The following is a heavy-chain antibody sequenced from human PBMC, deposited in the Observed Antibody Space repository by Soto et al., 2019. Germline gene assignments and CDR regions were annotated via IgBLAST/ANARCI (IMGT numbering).Heavy chain of an antibody. D-gene: IGHD3-16*01. CDR1: GFTFSDYW. CDR2: IKQDGSET. J-gene: IGHJ5*02. CDR3: VTDWGQLSGA. Sequence: EVQLVESGGGLVQPGGSLRLSCAASGFTFSDYWMSWARQAPGKGLEWVSVIKQDGSETYYVDSVKDRFTISRDNAKNSLYLQMNGLRAEATAVYFCVTDWGQLSGAWGQGILVTVSS. V-gene: IGHV3-7*03.